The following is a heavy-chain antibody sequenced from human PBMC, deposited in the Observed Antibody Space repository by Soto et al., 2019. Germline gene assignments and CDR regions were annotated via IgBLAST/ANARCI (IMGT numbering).Heavy chain of an antibody. J-gene: IGHJ4*02. CDR1: GFTFGSYA. D-gene: IGHD4-17*01. CDR2: ISGSGGST. V-gene: IGHV3-23*01. Sequence: QPGGSLRLSCAASGFTFGSYAMSWVRQAPGKGLEWVSAISGSGGSTYYADSVKGRFTISRDNSKNTLYLQMNSLRAEDTVVYYCAKAPPRDYGDPYYFDYWGQGTLVTVSS. CDR3: AKAPPRDYGDPYYFDY.